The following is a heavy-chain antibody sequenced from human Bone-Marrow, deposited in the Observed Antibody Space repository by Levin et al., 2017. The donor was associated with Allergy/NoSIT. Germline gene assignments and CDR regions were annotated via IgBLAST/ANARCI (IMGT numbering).Heavy chain of an antibody. J-gene: IGHJ4*02. D-gene: IGHD4-17*01. CDR2: LSPRGPP. V-gene: IGHV4-39*01. Sequence: SSPLSLLVIVSTGSIHTSNFFWGWVRQPPFPFLSFLFPLSPRGPPYYHPSLKSRVTMSVDTSKNQLSLGLTSVTAADTAVYYCARLPSATTYFDSWGQGVPVIVS. CDR1: TGSIHTSNFF. CDR3: ARLPSATTYFDS.